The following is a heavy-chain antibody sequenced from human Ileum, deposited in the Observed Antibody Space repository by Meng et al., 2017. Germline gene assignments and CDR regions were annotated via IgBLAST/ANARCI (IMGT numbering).Heavy chain of an antibody. J-gene: IGHJ4*02. CDR1: GDSVSSNSAA. CDR3: AKDGTSGSYLGLYY. D-gene: IGHD1-26*01. V-gene: IGHV6-1*01. Sequence: QVPLQQSGPGLVKHSQTLPLTCAISGDSVSSNSAAWNWIRQSPSRGLEWLGRTYYRSKWYNDYAVSVKSRITINPDTSKNQFSLQLNSVTPEDTAVYYCAKDGTSGSYLGLYYWGQGTLVTVSS. CDR2: TYYRSKWYN.